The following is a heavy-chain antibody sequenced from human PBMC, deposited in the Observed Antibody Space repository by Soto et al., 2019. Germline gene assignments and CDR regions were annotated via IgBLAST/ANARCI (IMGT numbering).Heavy chain of an antibody. V-gene: IGHV3-23*01. CDR3: AKVPWLLPPPLDY. Sequence: PGGSLRLSCAASGFTFDDYAMHWVRQVPGKGLEWVSGISGSGGSTYYADSVKGRFTISRDNSKNTLYLQMNSLRAEDTAVYYCAKVPWLLPPPLDYWGQGTLVTVSS. CDR1: GFTFDDYA. D-gene: IGHD3-22*01. J-gene: IGHJ4*02. CDR2: ISGSGGST.